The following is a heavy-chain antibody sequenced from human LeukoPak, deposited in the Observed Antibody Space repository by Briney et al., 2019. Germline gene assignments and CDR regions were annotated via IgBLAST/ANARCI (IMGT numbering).Heavy chain of an antibody. D-gene: IGHD3-16*02. CDR2: ILNDGRDK. V-gene: IGHV3-30*18. CDR1: AFTFRDYG. Sequence: PGRSLRLSCAASAFTFRDYGMHGVRQAPGKGREGVAVILNDGRDKYYADSVKGRFTISRDNSKKTLYLQMNSLTAEDTAVYFCAQSRLISGTYRHEYYYYDMDVWGQGTPVTASS. CDR3: AQSRLISGTYRHEYYYYDMDV. J-gene: IGHJ6*02.